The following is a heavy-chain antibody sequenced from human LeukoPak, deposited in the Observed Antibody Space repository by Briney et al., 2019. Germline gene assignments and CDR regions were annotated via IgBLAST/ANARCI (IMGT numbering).Heavy chain of an antibody. CDR1: GGSFSGYY. CDR3: ARGRVIPGAAAGNFDY. CDR2: INHSGGT. Sequence: SETLSLTCAVYGGSFSGYYWSWIRQPPGKGLEWIGEINHSGGTNYNPSLKSRVTISVDTSKNQFSLKLSSVTAADTAVYYCARGRVIPGAAAGNFDYWGQGTLVTVSS. V-gene: IGHV4-34*01. D-gene: IGHD6-13*01. J-gene: IGHJ4*02.